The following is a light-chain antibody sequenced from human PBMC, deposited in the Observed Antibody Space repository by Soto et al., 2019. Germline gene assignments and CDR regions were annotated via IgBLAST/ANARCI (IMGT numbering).Light chain of an antibody. J-gene: IGKJ4*01. V-gene: IGKV1-5*03. CDR3: QQYEAYPLT. CDR1: QSISSW. CDR2: KAS. Sequence: DIQLTQSPSTLSASVGDRVTITCRASQSISSWLAWYQQKPGKASKLLVYKASSLESGVPSRFSGSGSATEFTLTITTLQPDDFATYYCQQYEAYPLTFGGGTKVEI.